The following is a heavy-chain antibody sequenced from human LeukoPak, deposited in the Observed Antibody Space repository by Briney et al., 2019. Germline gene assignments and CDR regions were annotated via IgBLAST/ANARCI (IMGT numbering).Heavy chain of an antibody. J-gene: IGHJ3*02. V-gene: IGHV3-20*04. Sequence: GGSLRLSCAASGFTFDDYGMSWVRQAPGRGLEWVSGINWNGGSTGYADSVKGRFTISRDNAKNSLYLQMNSLRAEDTALYYCARDRSYDYGDLGDDAFDIWGQGTMVTVSS. CDR1: GFTFDDYG. CDR3: ARDRSYDYGDLGDDAFDI. D-gene: IGHD4-17*01. CDR2: INWNGGST.